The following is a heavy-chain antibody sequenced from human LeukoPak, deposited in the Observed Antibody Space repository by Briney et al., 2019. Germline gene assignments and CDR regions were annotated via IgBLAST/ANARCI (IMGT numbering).Heavy chain of an antibody. CDR2: IYSGGST. Sequence: GGSLRLSCAASGFTFSHYAIHWVRQAPGKGLEWVSVIYSGGSTYHADSVKGRFTISRDNSKNTLYLQMNSLRAEDTAVYYCARATNWNYDCWGQGTLVTVSS. D-gene: IGHD1-7*01. CDR1: GFTFSHYA. V-gene: IGHV3-66*01. J-gene: IGHJ4*02. CDR3: ARATNWNYDC.